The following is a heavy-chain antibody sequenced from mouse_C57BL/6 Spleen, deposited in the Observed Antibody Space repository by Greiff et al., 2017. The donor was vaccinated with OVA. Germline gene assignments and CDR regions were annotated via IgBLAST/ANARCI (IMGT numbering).Heavy chain of an antibody. CDR1: GFSLTSYG. D-gene: IGHD1-1*01. Sequence: QVQLKESGPGLVQPSQSLSITCTVSGFSLTSYGVHWVRQSPGKGLEWLGVIWRGGSTDYNAAFMSRLSITKDNSKSQVFFKMNSLQADDTAIYYCAKTLLTTVVATGHYYAMDYWGQGTSVTVSS. J-gene: IGHJ4*01. V-gene: IGHV2-5*01. CDR2: IWRGGST. CDR3: AKTLLTTVVATGHYYAMDY.